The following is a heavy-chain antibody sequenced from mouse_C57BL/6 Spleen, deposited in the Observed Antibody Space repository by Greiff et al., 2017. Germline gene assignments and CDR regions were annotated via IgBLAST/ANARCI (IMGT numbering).Heavy chain of an antibody. CDR2: ISYDGSN. D-gene: IGHD1-1*01. CDR3: ARGFTTVVAVYWYFDV. V-gene: IGHV3-6*01. J-gene: IGHJ1*03. CDR1: GYSITSGYY. Sequence: EVKLVESGPGLVKPSQSLSLTCSVTGYSITSGYYWNWIRQFPGNKLEWMGYISYDGSNNYNPSLKNRISITRDTSKNQFFLKLNSVTTEDTATYYCARGFTTVVAVYWYFDVWGTGTTVTVSS.